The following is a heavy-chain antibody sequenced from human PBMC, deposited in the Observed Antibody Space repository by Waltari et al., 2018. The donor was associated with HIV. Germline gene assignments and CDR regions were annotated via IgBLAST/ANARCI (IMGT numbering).Heavy chain of an antibody. CDR3: VRLAGTTRAPRHDAFDI. CDR2: IFYSGIT. Sequence: QLQLQESGPGLVNSSETLSLTCTVSGGSVSRSTYSWGWIRQPPGKGLEYIAIIFYSGITYYNPSLKSRVTMSVDTSKNRFSLKVASVTAADTAMYYCVRLAGTTRAPRHDAFDIWGQGTMLTVS. J-gene: IGHJ3*02. D-gene: IGHD1-1*01. V-gene: IGHV4-39*01. CDR1: GGSVSRSTYS.